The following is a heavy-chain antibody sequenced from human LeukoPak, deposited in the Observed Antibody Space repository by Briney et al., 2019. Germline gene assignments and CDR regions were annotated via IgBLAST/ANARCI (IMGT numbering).Heavy chain of an antibody. Sequence: GGSLGLSCAASGFTFSTYVMSWVRQAPGKGLEWVSAISGSGGSTYYADSVKGRFTISRDNSKNTLYLQMNSLGADDTAVYYCAKGNWRYFDYWGQGTLVTVSS. CDR3: AKGNWRYFDY. CDR1: GFTFSTYV. J-gene: IGHJ4*02. CDR2: ISGSGGST. V-gene: IGHV3-23*01. D-gene: IGHD1-1*01.